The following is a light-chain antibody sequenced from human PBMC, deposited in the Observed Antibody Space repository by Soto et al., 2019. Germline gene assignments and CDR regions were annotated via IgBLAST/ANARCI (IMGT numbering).Light chain of an antibody. CDR1: QSVSNTY. CDR3: QQYGSSRGT. V-gene: IGKV3-20*01. CDR2: GVS. J-gene: IGKJ1*01. Sequence: EIVLTQSAGTLSLSTGERATLSCRASQSVSNTYLAWYQQKPGQAPRLLIYGVSSRATGIPDRFSGSGSGTDFTLTISRLEPEDFAVYYCQQYGSSRGTFGQGTKVDI.